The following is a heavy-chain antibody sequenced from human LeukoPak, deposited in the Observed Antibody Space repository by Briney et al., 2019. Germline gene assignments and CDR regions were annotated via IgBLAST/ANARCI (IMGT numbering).Heavy chain of an antibody. D-gene: IGHD5-12*01. CDR2: IIPIFGTA. V-gene: IGHV1-69*13. Sequence: SVKVSCKASGGTFSSYAISRGRQAPGQGLEWMGGIIPIFGTANYAQKFQGRVTITADESTSTAYMELSSLRSEDTAVYYCARGGYSGSGKPFDYWGQGTLVTVSS. CDR3: ARGGYSGSGKPFDY. CDR1: GGTFSSYA. J-gene: IGHJ4*02.